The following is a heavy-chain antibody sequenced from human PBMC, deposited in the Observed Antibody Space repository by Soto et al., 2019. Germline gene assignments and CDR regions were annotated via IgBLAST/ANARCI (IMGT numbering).Heavy chain of an antibody. CDR2: IYTSGRT. J-gene: IGHJ5*02. CDR1: GGSISTYY. Sequence: QVQLQESAPGLVKPSETLSLTCTVSGGSISTYYWCWIRQPAGKGLEWIGHIYTSGRTNYNPSLRSRVTMSVDTSKNQFSLKRCSVTAADTAVYYCARDDYDDYGRAFDPWGQGTLVTVSS. V-gene: IGHV4-4*07. D-gene: IGHD4-17*01. CDR3: ARDDYDDYGRAFDP.